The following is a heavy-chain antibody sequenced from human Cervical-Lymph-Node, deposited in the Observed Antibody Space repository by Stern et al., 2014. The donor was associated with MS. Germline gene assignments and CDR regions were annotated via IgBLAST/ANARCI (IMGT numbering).Heavy chain of an antibody. Sequence: VQLVESGAEVKKPGSSVKVSCKTSGGTFNTQAINWVRQAPGQGLEWVGVIIPIFGTPNYAQKVQDRVTITADESTSTAYMDLSSLRSEDTAVYYCATPSTVIVGGMDVWGQGTTVTVSS. CDR3: ATPSTVIVGGMDV. D-gene: IGHD4-17*01. CDR2: IIPIFGTP. J-gene: IGHJ6*02. CDR1: GGTFNTQA. V-gene: IGHV1-69*01.